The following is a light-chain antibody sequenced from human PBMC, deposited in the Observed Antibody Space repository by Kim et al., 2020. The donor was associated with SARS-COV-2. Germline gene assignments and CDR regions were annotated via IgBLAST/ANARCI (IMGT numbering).Light chain of an antibody. J-gene: IGLJ2*01. CDR3: GTWDSSLSAPV. CDR2: DNN. CDR1: SSNMGNNY. Sequence: QQITISCSGSSSNMGNNYVSWYQQLPGTAPKLLIYDNNKRPSGIPDRFSGSKSGTSATLGITGLQTGDEADYYCGTWDSSLSAPVFGGGTQLTVL. V-gene: IGLV1-51*01.